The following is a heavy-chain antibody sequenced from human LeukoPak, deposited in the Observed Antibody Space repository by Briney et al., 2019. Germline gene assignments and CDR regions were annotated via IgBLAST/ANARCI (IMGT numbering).Heavy chain of an antibody. V-gene: IGHV3-9*01. CDR1: GFTFDDYA. CDR3: AKVDIGSTGYFDY. CDR2: ISWNSGSI. D-gene: IGHD2-2*01. J-gene: IGHJ4*02. Sequence: PGGSLRLSCAASGFTFDDYAMHRVRQAPGKGLEWVSGISWNSGSIGYADFVKGRFTISRDNAKNSLYLQMNSLRAEDTALYYCAKVDIGSTGYFDYWGQGTLVTVSS.